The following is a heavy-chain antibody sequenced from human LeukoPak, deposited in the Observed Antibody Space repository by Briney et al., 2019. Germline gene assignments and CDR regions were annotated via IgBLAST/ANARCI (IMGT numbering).Heavy chain of an antibody. CDR1: GYTFTGYY. Sequence: ASVKVSCKASGYTFTGYYMHWVRQAPGQGLEWMGWINPNSGGTNYAQKFQGRVTMTRDTSISTAYMELSRLGSDDTAVYYCARDGGLGGYCSGGSCYDYWGQGTLVTVSS. CDR2: INPNSGGT. J-gene: IGHJ4*02. CDR3: ARDGGLGGYCSGGSCYDY. D-gene: IGHD2-15*01. V-gene: IGHV1-2*02.